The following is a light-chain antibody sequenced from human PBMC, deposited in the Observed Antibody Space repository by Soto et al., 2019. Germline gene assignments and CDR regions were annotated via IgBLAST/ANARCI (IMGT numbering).Light chain of an antibody. CDR1: QDISSY. V-gene: IGKV1-8*01. J-gene: IGKJ2*01. CDR2: AAS. Sequence: AIRMTQSPSSFSASTGDRVTITCRASQDISSYLAWYQQKPGKAPKLLIYAASTLQSGVPSRFSGSGSGTDFTLTIGFLQSEDFATYYCQQYYNYPYTFGQGTKLEIK. CDR3: QQYYNYPYT.